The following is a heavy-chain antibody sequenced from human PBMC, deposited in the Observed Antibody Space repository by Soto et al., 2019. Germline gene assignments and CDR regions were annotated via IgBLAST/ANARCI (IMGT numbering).Heavy chain of an antibody. CDR1: GFTFSSYW. D-gene: IGHD1-26*01. CDR2: INSDGSST. J-gene: IGHJ2*01. Sequence: EVQLVESGGGLVQPGGSLRLSCAASGFTFSSYWMHWVRQAPGKGLVWVSRINSDGSSTSYADSVKGRFTISRDNAKNTLYLQMNSLRAEDTAVSYCATGGSINWYFDLWGRGTLVTVSS. V-gene: IGHV3-74*01. CDR3: ATGGSINWYFDL.